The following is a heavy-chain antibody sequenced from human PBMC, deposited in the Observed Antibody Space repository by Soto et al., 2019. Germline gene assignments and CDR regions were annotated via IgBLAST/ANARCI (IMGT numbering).Heavy chain of an antibody. CDR3: ASLYCSSTSCRQHYYYYYGMDV. CDR1: GGSFSGYY. D-gene: IGHD2-2*01. J-gene: IGHJ6*02. Sequence: PSETLSLTCAVYGGSFSGYYWSWIRQPPGKGLEWIGEINHSGSTNYNPSLKSRVTISVDTSKNQFSLKLSSVTAADTAVYYCASLYCSSTSCRQHYYYYYGMDVWGQGTTVT. CDR2: INHSGST. V-gene: IGHV4-34*01.